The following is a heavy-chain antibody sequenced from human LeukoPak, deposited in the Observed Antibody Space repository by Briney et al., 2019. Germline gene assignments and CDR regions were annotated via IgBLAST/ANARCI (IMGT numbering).Heavy chain of an antibody. CDR3: ARNYYGGNGVFDY. Sequence: SETLSLTCAVYGGSFSGYYWSWIRQPPGKGLEWIGEINHSGSTNYNPSLKSRVTISVDTSKNQFSLKLSSVTAADTAVYYCARNYYGGNGVFDYWGQGTLVTVSS. V-gene: IGHV4-34*01. CDR1: GGSFSGYY. CDR2: INHSGST. D-gene: IGHD3-10*01. J-gene: IGHJ4*02.